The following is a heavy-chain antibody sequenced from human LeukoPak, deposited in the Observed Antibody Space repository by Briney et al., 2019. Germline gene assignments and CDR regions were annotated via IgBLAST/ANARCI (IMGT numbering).Heavy chain of an antibody. J-gene: IGHJ5*01. CDR2: IYPGDSNT. CDR3: ARHPRGRGYCSSTSCYTDS. CDR1: GYSFTSYW. D-gene: IGHD2-2*02. V-gene: IGHV5-51*07. Sequence: MHGESLKISCKGSGYSFTSYWIGWVHQMPGKGLEWMGIIYPGDSNTRYSPSFQGQVTISADKSISTAYLQWSSLKASDTAMYYCARHPRGRGYCSSTSCYTDSWGQGTLVTVSS.